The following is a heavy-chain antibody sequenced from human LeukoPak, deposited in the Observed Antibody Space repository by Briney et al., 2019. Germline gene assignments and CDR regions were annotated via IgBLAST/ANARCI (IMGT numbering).Heavy chain of an antibody. CDR2: ISSSSSYI. V-gene: IGHV3-21*01. Sequence: KSGGSLRLSCAASGFTFSSYSMNWVRQAPGKGLEWVSSISSSSSYIYYADSVKGRFTISRDNAKNSLYLQMNSLRAEDTAVYYCARGKSAGSLDYSFDYWGQGTLVTVSS. CDR1: GFTFSSYS. D-gene: IGHD4-11*01. CDR3: ARGKSAGSLDYSFDY. J-gene: IGHJ4*02.